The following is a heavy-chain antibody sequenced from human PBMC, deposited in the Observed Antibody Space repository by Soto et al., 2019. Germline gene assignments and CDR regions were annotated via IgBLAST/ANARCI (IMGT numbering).Heavy chain of an antibody. D-gene: IGHD4-17*01. V-gene: IGHV4-39*01. CDR3: ARLDGYYGDYLRVRWFDP. J-gene: IGHJ5*02. CDR2: IYYSGST. Sequence: SETLSLTCTVSGGSISSSSYYWGWIRQPPGKGLEWIGSIYYSGSTYYNPSLKSRVTISVDTSKNQFSLKLSSVTAADTAVYYCARLDGYYGDYLRVRWFDPWGQGTLVTVSS. CDR1: GGSISSSSYY.